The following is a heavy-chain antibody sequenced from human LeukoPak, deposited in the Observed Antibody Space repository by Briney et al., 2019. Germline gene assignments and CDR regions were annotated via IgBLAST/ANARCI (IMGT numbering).Heavy chain of an antibody. CDR2: ISSSSSTI. CDR3: ARGGVVVAAIDAFDI. D-gene: IGHD2-15*01. CDR1: GFTFSSYE. V-gene: IGHV3-48*03. Sequence: PGGSLRLSCAASGFTFSSYEMNWVRQAPGKGLEWVSYISSSSSTIYYADSVKGRFTISRDNARNSLYLQMNSLRDEDTAVYYCARGGVVVAAIDAFDIWGQGTLVTVSS. J-gene: IGHJ3*02.